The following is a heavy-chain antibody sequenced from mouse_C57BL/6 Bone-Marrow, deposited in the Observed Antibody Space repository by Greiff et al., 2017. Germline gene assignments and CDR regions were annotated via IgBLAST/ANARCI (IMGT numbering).Heavy chain of an antibody. CDR2: IHPNSGST. V-gene: IGHV1-64*01. CDR1: GYTFTSYW. J-gene: IGHJ3*01. D-gene: IGHD2-4*01. Sequence: QVQLQQPGAELVKPGASVQLSCKASGYTFTSYWMHWVKQRPGQGLEWIGMIHPNSGSTNYNEKFKSKATLTVDKSSSTAYMQLSSLTSEVSAVYYWAREGGYDYAWFAYWGQGTLVTVSA. CDR3: AREGGYDYAWFAY.